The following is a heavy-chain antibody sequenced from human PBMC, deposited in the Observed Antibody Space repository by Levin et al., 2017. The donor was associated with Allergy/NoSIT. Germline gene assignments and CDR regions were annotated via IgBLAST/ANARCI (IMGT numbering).Heavy chain of an antibody. CDR1: GGSIISTNYY. V-gene: IGHV4-39*02. J-gene: IGHJ5*02. CDR2: IYYTGSS. Sequence: GSLRLSCTVSGGSIISTNYYWGWIRQPPGKGLEWNGSIYYTGSSHYNPSLKSLVTISVDTSKAHFPLNLTTVPAADTAVYFCARSSSWEYVDAWSQGTLVTVSS. CDR3: ARSSSWEYVDA. D-gene: IGHD1-26*01.